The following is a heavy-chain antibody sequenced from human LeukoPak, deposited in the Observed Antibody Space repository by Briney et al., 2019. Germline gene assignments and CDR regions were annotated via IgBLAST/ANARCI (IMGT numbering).Heavy chain of an antibody. V-gene: IGHV3-23*01. D-gene: IGHD3-22*01. CDR3: AAEYTMMVVVSMHY. CDR2: LSSSGDTT. CDR1: GFTFSSYA. Sequence: PGGSLRLSCAASGFTFSSYAMTWVRQAPGKGLEWVSSLSSSGDTTYYADSVKGRFTISRDNSKNTLFLQMNSLRAEDTAVYYCAAEYTMMVVVSMHYWGQGTLVTVSS. J-gene: IGHJ4*02.